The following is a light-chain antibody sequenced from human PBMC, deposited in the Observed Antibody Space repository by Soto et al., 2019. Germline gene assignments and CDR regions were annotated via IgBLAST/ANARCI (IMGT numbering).Light chain of an antibody. J-gene: IGLJ2*01. Sequence: QSVLTQPPSVSGAPGQRVTISCTGSSSDIGAGYDVHWYRQLPGTAPKLLIYANSLRPSGVPDRFSGSKSGTSASLAITGLQAEDEADYYCQSYDSSLSGSVVFGGGTKLTVL. CDR1: SSDIGAGYD. CDR3: QSYDSSLSGSVV. CDR2: ANS. V-gene: IGLV1-40*01.